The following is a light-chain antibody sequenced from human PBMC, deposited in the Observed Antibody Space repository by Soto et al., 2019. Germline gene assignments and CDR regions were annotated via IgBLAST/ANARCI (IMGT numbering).Light chain of an antibody. J-gene: IGKJ4*01. CDR2: AAS. CDR3: QQSYSMLGLT. CDR1: QDIRKY. V-gene: IGKV1-39*01. Sequence: DIQMTQSPSSLSASVGVRVTITCRASQDIRKYLNWYQQKPGKAPKLLIYAASGLRSGVPSRFSGSGSGTNFSLSISSLHPEDFATYYCQQSYSMLGLTFGGGTKVEI.